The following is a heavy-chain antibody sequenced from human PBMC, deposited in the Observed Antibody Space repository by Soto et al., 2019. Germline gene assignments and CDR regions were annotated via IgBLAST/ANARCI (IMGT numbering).Heavy chain of an antibody. CDR2: IYPGDSDT. J-gene: IGHJ6*02. V-gene: IGHV5-51*01. Sequence: GESLKISCEGTGNSFTSYWIGWLRQMPGKGLEWMGIIYPGDSDTRYSPSFQGQVTISADKSISTAYLQWSSLKASDTAMYYCARLGLRFLEWLPTHGMDVWGQGTTVTVSS. CDR3: ARLGLRFLEWLPTHGMDV. CDR1: GNSFTSYW. D-gene: IGHD3-3*01.